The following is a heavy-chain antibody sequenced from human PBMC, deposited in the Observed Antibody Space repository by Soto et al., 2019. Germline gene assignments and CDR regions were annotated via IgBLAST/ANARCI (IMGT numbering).Heavy chain of an antibody. J-gene: IGHJ4*02. Sequence: QVQLVESGGGVVQPGRSLRLSCAASGFTFSSYAMHWVRQAPGKGLEWVAVISYDGSNKYYADSVKGRFTISRDNSKNTLYLLMNSLRAEDTAVYYCAREPGVGGAGYWGQGTLVTVSS. V-gene: IGHV3-30-3*01. D-gene: IGHD2-15*01. CDR1: GFTFSSYA. CDR3: AREPGVGGAGY. CDR2: ISYDGSNK.